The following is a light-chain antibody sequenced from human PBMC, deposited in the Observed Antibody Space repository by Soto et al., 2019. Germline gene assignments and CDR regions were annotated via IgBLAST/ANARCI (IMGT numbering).Light chain of an antibody. CDR1: QSVTSSY. CDR2: GAS. Sequence: EIVLTQSPGTLSLSPGERATLSCRASQSVTSSYLAWYQQKLGQAPRLLIYGASTRATGIPDRFSGSGSGTDFTLTISSLEPEDFAVYYCQQYGSSPPLSFGGGTKVEIK. CDR3: QQYGSSPPLS. J-gene: IGKJ4*01. V-gene: IGKV3-20*01.